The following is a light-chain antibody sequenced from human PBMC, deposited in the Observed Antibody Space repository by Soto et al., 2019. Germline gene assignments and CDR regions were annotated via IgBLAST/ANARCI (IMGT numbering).Light chain of an antibody. V-gene: IGLV2-11*01. Sequence: QSVLTQPRSVSGSPGQSVTISCTGTSSDVGGHNYVSWYQQHPGKAPQLMIYDVTKRPSGVPDRFSGSKSGSTASLTISGLQAEDEADYYCSSFTTSHTYIFGTGTKVTVL. CDR3: SSFTTSHTYI. CDR1: SSDVGGHNY. CDR2: DVT. J-gene: IGLJ1*01.